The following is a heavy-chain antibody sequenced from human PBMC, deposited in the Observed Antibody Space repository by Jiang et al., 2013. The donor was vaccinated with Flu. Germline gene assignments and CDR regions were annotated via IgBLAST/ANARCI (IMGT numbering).Heavy chain of an antibody. J-gene: IGHJ3*02. CDR2: IYTSGST. CDR3: ARDDDSNGQGAFDI. CDR1: GGSIRSYF. Sequence: ETLSLTCAVSGGSIRSYFWSWIRQPAGKGLEWIGRIYTSGSTNYNPSLKSRVTMSVDTSKNQFSLKLSSVTAADTAVYYCARDDDSNGQGAFDIWGQGTMVTVSS. V-gene: IGHV4-4*07. D-gene: IGHD3-22*01.